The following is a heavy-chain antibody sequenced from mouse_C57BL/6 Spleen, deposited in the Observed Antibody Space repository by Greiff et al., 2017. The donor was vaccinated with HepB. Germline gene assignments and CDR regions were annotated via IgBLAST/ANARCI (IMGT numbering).Heavy chain of an antibody. J-gene: IGHJ2*01. CDR1: GYTFTSYW. CDR2: IDPSDSET. Sequence: VQLQQPGAELVRPGSSVKLSCKASGYTFTSYWMYWVKQRPIQGLEWIGNIDPSDSETHYNQKFKDKATLTVDKSSSTAYMQLSSLTSEDSAVYYCARSRGAYYDYDGRGFDYWGQGTTLTVSS. CDR3: ARSRGAYYDYDGRGFDY. D-gene: IGHD2-4*01. V-gene: IGHV1-52*01.